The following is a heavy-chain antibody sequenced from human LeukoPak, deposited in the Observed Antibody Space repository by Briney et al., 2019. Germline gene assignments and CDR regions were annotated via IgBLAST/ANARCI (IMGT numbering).Heavy chain of an antibody. D-gene: IGHD5-18*01. CDR1: GFTFSNHW. CDR3: ARGGSGYSYGYDDY. J-gene: IGHJ4*02. Sequence: PGGSLRLSCAASGFTFSNHWMSWVRQAPGKGLEWVANIKEDGSEKGYVDPVKGRFTISRDNTKSLLYLQMNTLRAEDTAVYHCARGGSGYSYGYDDYWGQGTLVTVSS. V-gene: IGHV3-7*01. CDR2: IKEDGSEK.